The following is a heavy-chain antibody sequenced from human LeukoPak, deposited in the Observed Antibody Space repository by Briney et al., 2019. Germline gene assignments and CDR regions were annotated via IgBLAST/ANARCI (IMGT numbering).Heavy chain of an antibody. CDR2: INSDGSST. Sequence: PGGSLRLSCAASGFTFSSYWMRWVRQAPGKGLVWVSRINSDGSSTSYADSVKGRFTISRDNAKNTLYLQMNSLRAEDTAVYYCARVGDYSNYVSYYGMDVWGQGTTVTVSS. V-gene: IGHV3-74*01. D-gene: IGHD4-11*01. CDR1: GFTFSSYW. J-gene: IGHJ6*02. CDR3: ARVGDYSNYVSYYGMDV.